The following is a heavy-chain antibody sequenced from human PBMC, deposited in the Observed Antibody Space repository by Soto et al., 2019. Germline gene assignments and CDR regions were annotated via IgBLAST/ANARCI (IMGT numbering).Heavy chain of an antibody. V-gene: IGHV3-30*18. CDR3: AKDQDAAADAPHFDY. CDR1: GFTFSSYG. D-gene: IGHD6-13*01. Sequence: QVQLVESGGGVVQPGRSLRLSCAASGFTFSSYGMHWVRQAPGKGLEWVAVISYDGSNKYYADSVKGRFTISRDNSKNTMYLQMNSLRAEDTAVYYCAKDQDAAADAPHFDYWGQGTLVTVSS. J-gene: IGHJ4*02. CDR2: ISYDGSNK.